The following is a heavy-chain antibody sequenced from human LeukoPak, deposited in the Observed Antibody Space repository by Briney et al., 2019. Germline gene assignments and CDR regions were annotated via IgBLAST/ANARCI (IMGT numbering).Heavy chain of an antibody. CDR3: ARDLHYYDSSGYYES. Sequence: GGSLRLSRAAPAFTFRSYWMTWVPQAPGKGREWVANTKQDGSEKYYVDSVKGRFTISRDNAKNSLYLQMNSLRAEDTAVYYCARDLHYYDSSGYYESWGQGTLVTVSS. D-gene: IGHD3-22*01. CDR1: AFTFRSYW. J-gene: IGHJ5*02. CDR2: TKQDGSEK. V-gene: IGHV3-7*05.